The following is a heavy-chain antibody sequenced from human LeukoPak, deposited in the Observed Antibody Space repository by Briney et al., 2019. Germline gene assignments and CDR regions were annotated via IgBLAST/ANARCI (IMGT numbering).Heavy chain of an antibody. Sequence: ASVKVSCKASGYGFTGYFMHWLRQAPGQGLEWMGYVNPNNGGTNYAQKFRGRVTMTRDTSMSTACMELRSLRSDDTAVYYCARGDEPAAVFEAYLDPWGQGTLVTVSS. CDR1: GYGFTGYF. V-gene: IGHV1-2*02. J-gene: IGHJ5*02. CDR3: ARGDEPAAVFEAYLDP. CDR2: VNPNNGGT. D-gene: IGHD2-15*01.